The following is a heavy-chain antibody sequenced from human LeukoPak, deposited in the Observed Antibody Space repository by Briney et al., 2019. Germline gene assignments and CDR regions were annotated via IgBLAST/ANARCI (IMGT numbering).Heavy chain of an antibody. V-gene: IGHV2-70*11. CDR3: ARIEVDSSGGSYDY. J-gene: IGHJ4*02. Sequence: SGPTLVNPTQTLTLTFTFSGFSLSTSGMCVSWIRQPPGKALEWLARIDWGDDKYYSTSLKTRLTISKDTSKNQVVLTMTNMDPVDTATYYCARIEVDSSGGSYDYWGQGTLVTVSS. CDR2: IDWGDDK. CDR1: GFSLSTSGMC. D-gene: IGHD3-22*01.